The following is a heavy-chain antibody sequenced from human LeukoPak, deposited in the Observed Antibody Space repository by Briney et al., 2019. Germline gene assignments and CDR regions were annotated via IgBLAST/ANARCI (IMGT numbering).Heavy chain of an antibody. CDR1: GGSINSSTYF. D-gene: IGHD3-10*01. CDR3: ARLTRRGSGSKSYYSY. J-gene: IGHJ4*02. V-gene: IGHV4-39*01. CDR2: VFYNGTT. Sequence: SETLSLTCTVSGGSINSSTYFWGWIRQPLGKGLEWIASVFYNGTTYYDPSLKSRVTISVDTSKNQFSLNLTSVTAADTAMYYCARLTRRGSGSKSYYSYWGQGTLVTVSS.